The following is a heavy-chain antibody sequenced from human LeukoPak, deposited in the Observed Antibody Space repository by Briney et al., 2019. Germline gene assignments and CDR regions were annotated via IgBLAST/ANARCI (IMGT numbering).Heavy chain of an antibody. CDR3: ARAGVATPTDY. CDR1: GGAFNSYG. Sequence: GASVKVSCKASGGAFNSYGISWVRQAPGQGLEWMGRIIPLLNIANYAQKFQGRVTMTRNTSISTAYMELSSLRSEDTAVYYCARAGVATPTDYWGQGTLVTVSS. CDR2: IIPLLNIA. V-gene: IGHV1-69*04. J-gene: IGHJ4*02. D-gene: IGHD5-12*01.